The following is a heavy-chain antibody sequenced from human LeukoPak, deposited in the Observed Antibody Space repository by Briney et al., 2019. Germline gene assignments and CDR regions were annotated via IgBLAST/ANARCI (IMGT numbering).Heavy chain of an antibody. Sequence: SVKVSCKASGGTFSSYAISWVRQAPGQGLEWMGGIIPIFGTANYAQKFQGRVTITTDESTSTAYMELSSLRSEDTAVYHCASRDPQGAFDIWGQGTMVTVSS. CDR2: IIPIFGTA. CDR1: GGTFSSYA. V-gene: IGHV1-69*05. CDR3: ASRDPQGAFDI. J-gene: IGHJ3*02.